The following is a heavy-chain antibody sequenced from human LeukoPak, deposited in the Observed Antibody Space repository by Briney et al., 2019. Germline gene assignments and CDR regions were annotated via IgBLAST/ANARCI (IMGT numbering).Heavy chain of an antibody. CDR3: ARGRYYYDSSGVDAFSV. Sequence: GGSLRLSCAASGFKLSDQYMAWLRQAPGKGLEWLSCITRSGSTVYYPDSVTGRFTISRDNAKKSLYMQMNSLKAEDTAVYFCARGRYYYDSSGVDAFSVWGQGTMVAVSS. J-gene: IGHJ3*01. D-gene: IGHD3-22*01. CDR1: GFKLSDQY. V-gene: IGHV3-11*01. CDR2: ITRSGSTV.